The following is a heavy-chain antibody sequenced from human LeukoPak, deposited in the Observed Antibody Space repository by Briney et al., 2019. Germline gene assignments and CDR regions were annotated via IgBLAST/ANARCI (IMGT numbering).Heavy chain of an antibody. D-gene: IGHD6-6*01. J-gene: IGHJ6*03. CDR2: IYTSGNT. V-gene: IGHV4-61*02. CDR1: GGSISSGSYY. Sequence: PSETLSLTCTVSGGSISSGSYYWSWIRQSAGKGLEWIGRIYTSGNTNYNPSLKSRDTISVDTPKNQFSLKLSSVTAADTAVYYCARYWGSSYYYYYMDVWGKGTTVTVSS. CDR3: ARYWGSSYYYYYMDV.